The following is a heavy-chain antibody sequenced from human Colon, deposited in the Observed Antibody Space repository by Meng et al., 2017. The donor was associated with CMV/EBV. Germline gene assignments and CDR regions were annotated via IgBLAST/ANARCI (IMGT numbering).Heavy chain of an antibody. Sequence: GESLKISCAASGFTFNNYAMSWVRQAPGKGLEWVSGISGSGGTTDYADSVKGRFTISRDNSRNTLYLQMDRLRVEDTALYYCTNNVGQWLSWFAPWGQGTQVTVSS. CDR2: ISGSGGTT. D-gene: IGHD6-19*01. V-gene: IGHV3-23*01. CDR1: GFTFNNYA. CDR3: TNNVGQWLSWFAP. J-gene: IGHJ5*02.